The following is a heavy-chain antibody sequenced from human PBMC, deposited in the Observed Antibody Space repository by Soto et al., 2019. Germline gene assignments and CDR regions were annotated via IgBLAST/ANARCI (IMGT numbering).Heavy chain of an antibody. CDR2: INHSGST. CDR3: ARGPERITMVRGVYFDY. V-gene: IGHV4-34*01. CDR1: GGSFSGYY. Sequence: SETLSLTCAVYGGSFSGYYWSWIRQPPGKGLEWIGEINHSGSTNYNPSLKSRVTISVDTSKNQFSLKLSSVTAADTAVYYCARGPERITMVRGVYFDYWGQGTLVTVSS. J-gene: IGHJ4*02. D-gene: IGHD3-10*01.